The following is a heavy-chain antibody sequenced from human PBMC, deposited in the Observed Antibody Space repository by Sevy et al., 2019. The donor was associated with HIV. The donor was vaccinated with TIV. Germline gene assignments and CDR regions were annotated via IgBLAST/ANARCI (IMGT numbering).Heavy chain of an antibody. CDR1: GCSITSGDYY. CDR2: ISNSRTT. V-gene: IGHV4-30-4*01. D-gene: IGHD1-26*01. Sequence: SETLSLTCTVSGCSITSGDYYWSWIRQPPGQGLEWIGYISNSRTTYYTPSLKSRIIISLDTSNNKIFLKLSAMTAADTAVYYCARVLAGVTVDHWGQGTLVTVSS. CDR3: ARVLAGVTVDH. J-gene: IGHJ5*02.